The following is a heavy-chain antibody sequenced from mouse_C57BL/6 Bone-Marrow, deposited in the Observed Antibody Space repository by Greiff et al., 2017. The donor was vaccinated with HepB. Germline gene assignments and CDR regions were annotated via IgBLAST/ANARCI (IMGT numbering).Heavy chain of an antibody. CDR2: IDPSDSYT. CDR3: ARSHPDY. J-gene: IGHJ2*01. CDR1: GYTFTSYW. V-gene: IGHV1-50*01. Sequence: VQLQQPGAELVKPGASVKLSCKASGYTFTSYWMQWVKRRPGQGLEWIGEIDPSDSYTNYNQKFKGKATLTVDTSSSTAYMQLSSLTSEDSAVYYCARSHPDYWGQGTTLTVSS.